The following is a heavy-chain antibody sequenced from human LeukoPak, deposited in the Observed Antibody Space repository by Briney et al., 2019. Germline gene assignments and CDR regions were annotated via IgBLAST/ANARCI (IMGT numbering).Heavy chain of an antibody. Sequence: GGSLRLSCAASGFTFDDYAMHWVRQAPGKGLEWVSGISWNSGSIGYADSVKGRFTISRDNAKNSLYLQMNSLRAEDMALYYCAKASEGIAAAGASFDYWGQGTLVTVSS. V-gene: IGHV3-9*03. D-gene: IGHD6-13*01. CDR1: GFTFDDYA. J-gene: IGHJ4*02. CDR2: ISWNSGSI. CDR3: AKASEGIAAAGASFDY.